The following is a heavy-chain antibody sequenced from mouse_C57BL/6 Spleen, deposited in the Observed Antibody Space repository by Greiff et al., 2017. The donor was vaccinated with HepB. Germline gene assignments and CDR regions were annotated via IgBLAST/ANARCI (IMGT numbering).Heavy chain of an antibody. Sequence: VQLQQSGPELVKPGASVKISCKASGYSFTGYYMNWVKQSPEKSLEWIGEINPSTGGTTYNQKFKAKATLTVDKSSSTAYMQLKSLTSEDSAVYYCARKRSSYYYAMDYWGQGTSVTVSS. J-gene: IGHJ4*01. CDR3: ARKRSSYYYAMDY. D-gene: IGHD1-1*01. V-gene: IGHV1-42*01. CDR2: INPSTGGT. CDR1: GYSFTGYY.